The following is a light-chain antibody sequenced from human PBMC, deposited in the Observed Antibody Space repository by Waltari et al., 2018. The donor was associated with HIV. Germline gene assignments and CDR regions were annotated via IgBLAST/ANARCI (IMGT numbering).Light chain of an antibody. J-gene: IGKJ2*01. V-gene: IGKV3-15*01. CDR1: QTVSTT. CDR2: GAS. Sequence: EIVMTQSPATLSGSPGERATLSCRASQTVSTTLAWYQQKPGQAPRLLIFGASNRATGIPARFSGSGSGTEFTLTISSLQSEDFAVYYCQQYNNWPQTFGQGTNLEIK. CDR3: QQYNNWPQT.